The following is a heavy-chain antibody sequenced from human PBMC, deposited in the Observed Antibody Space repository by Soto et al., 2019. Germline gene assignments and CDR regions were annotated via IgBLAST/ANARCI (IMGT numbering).Heavy chain of an antibody. CDR1: GYTFTNYD. J-gene: IGHJ6*02. CDR2: ISTYTGNT. CDR3: ARGYYYGSGRPTPGGMDV. D-gene: IGHD3-10*01. V-gene: IGHV1-18*01. Sequence: QVHLVQSGAEVKKPGASVKVSCKASGYTFTNYDINWVRQAPGQGLEWMGWISTYTGNTNDAQKLQGRVTITTDTSTSTAYMELRSLRSDDTAVYYCARGYYYGSGRPTPGGMDVWGQGTTVTVSS.